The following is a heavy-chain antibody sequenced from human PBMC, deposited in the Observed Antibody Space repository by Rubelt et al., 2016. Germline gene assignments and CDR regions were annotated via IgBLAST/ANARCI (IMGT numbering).Heavy chain of an antibody. CDR2: IIYSGGTT. V-gene: IGHV3-23*03. Sequence: EVQLLESGGGLIQPGGSLRVSCAASGFTFSSHAMNWVRLAPGQGLQWVSIIYSGGTTYYADSVRGRFTISRDNSENTLYLQMNSLRAEDTAIYYCARWSGTYYDHWGQGTLVTVSS. CDR1: GFTFSSHA. J-gene: IGHJ4*02. CDR3: ARWSGTYYDH. D-gene: IGHD3-3*01.